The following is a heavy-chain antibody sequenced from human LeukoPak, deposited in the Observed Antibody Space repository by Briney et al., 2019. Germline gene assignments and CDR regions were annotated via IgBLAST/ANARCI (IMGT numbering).Heavy chain of an antibody. CDR3: AKDGPDILTGYYHY. CDR1: GFTFSTYG. J-gene: IGHJ4*02. Sequence: GGSLRLSCTASGFTFSTYGMHWVRQAPGKGLEWVASISGSGGSTYYADSVKGRFTISRDNSKNTLYLQMNSLRAEDTAVYYCAKDGPDILTGYYHYWGQGTLVTVSS. V-gene: IGHV3-23*01. CDR2: ISGSGGST. D-gene: IGHD3-9*01.